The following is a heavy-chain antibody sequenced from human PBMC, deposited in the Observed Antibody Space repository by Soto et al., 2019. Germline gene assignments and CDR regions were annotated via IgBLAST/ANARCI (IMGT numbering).Heavy chain of an antibody. CDR1: GFTFRSYW. V-gene: IGHV3-74*01. CDR2: INSHGSST. J-gene: IGHJ4*02. CDR3: ARVVYGDYVPDYFDY. D-gene: IGHD4-17*01. Sequence: EVQLVESGGGLVQPGGSLRLSCAASGFTFRSYWMHWVRQAPGKGLVWVSRINSHGSSTNYADSVKGRFTISRDNAKNTLCLQMNSLRAEDTVVYYCARVVYGDYVPDYFDYWGQGTLVTVSS.